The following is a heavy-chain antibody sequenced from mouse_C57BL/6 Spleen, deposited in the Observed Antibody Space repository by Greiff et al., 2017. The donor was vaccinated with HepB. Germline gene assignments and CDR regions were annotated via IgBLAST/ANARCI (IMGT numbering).Heavy chain of an antibody. V-gene: IGHV1-76*01. D-gene: IGHD2-3*01. Sequence: QVQLQQSGAELVRPGASVKLSCKASGYTFTDYYINWVKQRPGQGLEWIARIYPGSGNTYYNEKFKGKATLTAEKSSSTAYMQLSSLTSEDSAVYFCARFLDGYYGYFDVWGTGTTVTVSS. J-gene: IGHJ1*03. CDR2: IYPGSGNT. CDR3: ARFLDGYYGYFDV. CDR1: GYTFTDYY.